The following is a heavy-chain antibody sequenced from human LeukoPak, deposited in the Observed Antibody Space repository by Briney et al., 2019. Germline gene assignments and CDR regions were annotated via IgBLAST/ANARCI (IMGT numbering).Heavy chain of an antibody. J-gene: IGHJ3*02. Sequence: GGSLRLSCAASGFIFKDYGMHWVRQAPGKGLQWVAVTSHDGTRQFYADSVKGRLTVSRDNSNNMVYLQMNSLRVEDTAVYYCAKEDRYYGSGTKGAFDIWGQGTMVTVSS. CDR3: AKEDRYYGSGTKGAFDI. V-gene: IGHV3-30*18. CDR1: GFIFKDYG. D-gene: IGHD3-10*01. CDR2: TSHDGTRQ.